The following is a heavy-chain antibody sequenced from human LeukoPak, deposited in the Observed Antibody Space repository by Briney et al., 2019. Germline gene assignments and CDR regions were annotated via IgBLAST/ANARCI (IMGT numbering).Heavy chain of an antibody. J-gene: IGHJ4*02. Sequence: KSGGSLRLSCAASGFTFTTYSMNWVRQGPGKGLEWVSSISSSGSYIYYAYSVKGRFTISRDNAKNSLYLQMNSLRAEDTAVYYCARAPGKTGYFDYWGQGTLVTVSS. CDR2: ISSSGSYI. CDR1: GFTFTTYS. V-gene: IGHV3-21*01. D-gene: IGHD1-26*01. CDR3: ARAPGKTGYFDY.